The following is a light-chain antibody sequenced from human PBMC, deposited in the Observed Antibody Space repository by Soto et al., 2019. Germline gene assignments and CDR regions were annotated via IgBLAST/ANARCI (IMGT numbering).Light chain of an antibody. Sequence: EIVMTQSPATLSVSPGERATLSCRASQSVSSNLAWYQQKPGQAPRLLIYGVSTRATGVPVRFSGSGSGTEFSLTISRLEPEDFAVYYCQQYGSSPLTFGGGTKVDIK. CDR3: QQYGSSPLT. J-gene: IGKJ4*01. V-gene: IGKV3-15*01. CDR1: QSVSSN. CDR2: GVS.